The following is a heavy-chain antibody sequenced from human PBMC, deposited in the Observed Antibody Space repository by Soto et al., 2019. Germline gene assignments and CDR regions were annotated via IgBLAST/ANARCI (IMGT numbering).Heavy chain of an antibody. V-gene: IGHV1-69*08. D-gene: IGHD5-12*01. Sequence: QVQVVQSGAEVQKPGSSVKVSCKASGGTFSKDIITWVRQAPGQGLEWMGRIIPLLDIANYAQKFQGRVTITADKSTSTAYMELNSLRSEDTAVYYCVRDSPIGSTYSGYDGIDYWGQGTLVTVSS. CDR1: GGTFSKDI. J-gene: IGHJ4*02. CDR3: VRDSPIGSTYSGYDGIDY. CDR2: IIPLLDIA.